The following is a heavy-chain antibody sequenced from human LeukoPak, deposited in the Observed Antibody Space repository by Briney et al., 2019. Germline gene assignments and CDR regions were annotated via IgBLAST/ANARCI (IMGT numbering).Heavy chain of an antibody. J-gene: IGHJ6*03. D-gene: IGHD2-2*01. CDR1: GGSFSGYY. Sequence: PSETLSLTCAVYGGSFSGYYWSWIRQPPGKGLEWIGEINHSGSTNYNPSLKSRVTISVDTSKNLFSLKLSSVTAADTAVYYCATLRRDCSSTSCYGRLRYYYYMDVWGKGTTVTVSS. CDR2: INHSGST. CDR3: ATLRRDCSSTSCYGRLRYYYYMDV. V-gene: IGHV4-34*01.